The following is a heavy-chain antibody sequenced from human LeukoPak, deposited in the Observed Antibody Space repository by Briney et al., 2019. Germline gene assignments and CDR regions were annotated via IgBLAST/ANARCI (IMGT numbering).Heavy chain of an antibody. Sequence: SGGSLRLSCAASAFIFSSYAMHWVRQVPGKGLEWVAIISYDGRNKYYADSVKGRFTISRDNSKNTLFLQMNSLRAEDTAVYYCARGPSGYHNTGGQGTLVTVSS. CDR2: ISYDGRNK. J-gene: IGHJ4*02. CDR3: ARGPSGYHNT. CDR1: AFIFSSYA. D-gene: IGHD5-12*01. V-gene: IGHV3-30*04.